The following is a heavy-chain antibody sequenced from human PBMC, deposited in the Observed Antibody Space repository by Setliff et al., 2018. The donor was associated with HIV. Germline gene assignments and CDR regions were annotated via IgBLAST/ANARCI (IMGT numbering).Heavy chain of an antibody. Sequence: ASVKVSCKASGYTLTNYAMHWVRQAPGQRLEWMGWINAGNGNTKYSQKFQGRVTITRDTSASTAYMELSSLRSEDTAVCYCARDHQWLLRGSYYYYYYMDVWGKGTTVTVSS. CDR2: INAGNGNT. D-gene: IGHD5-12*01. CDR1: GYTLTNYA. V-gene: IGHV1-3*01. CDR3: ARDHQWLLRGSYYYYYYMDV. J-gene: IGHJ6*03.